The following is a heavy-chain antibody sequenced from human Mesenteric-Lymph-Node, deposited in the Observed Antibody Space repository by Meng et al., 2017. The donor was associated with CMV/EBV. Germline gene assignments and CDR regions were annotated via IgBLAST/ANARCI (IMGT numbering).Heavy chain of an antibody. Sequence: KTSGYSITNYAMSWVRQVPGQGLEYLGWISTNTGNPADAQGFTGRFVLSLDTSVNTAYLEISSLKPEDTAVYYCALRPTVVRGGVPWGQGTLVTVSS. J-gene: IGHJ5*02. CDR3: ALRPTVVRGGVP. CDR2: ISTNTGNP. D-gene: IGHD3-10*01. V-gene: IGHV7-4-1*02. CDR1: GYSITNYA.